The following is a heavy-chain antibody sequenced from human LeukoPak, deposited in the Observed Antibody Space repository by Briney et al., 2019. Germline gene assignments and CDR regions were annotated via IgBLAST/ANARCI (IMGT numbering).Heavy chain of an antibody. CDR1: GGSISSYY. J-gene: IGHJ3*01. CDR3: AGNFYDSIYRTF. CDR2: SYYSGST. Sequence: PSETLSLTCTVSGGSISSYYWTWTRQPPGKGLEWIGYSYYSGSTNYNPSLKSRVTISVDTSKNQFSLKLSSASAPDTDVYYGAGNFYDSIYRTFCGQGTMVTVSS. V-gene: IGHV4-59*01. D-gene: IGHD3-22*01.